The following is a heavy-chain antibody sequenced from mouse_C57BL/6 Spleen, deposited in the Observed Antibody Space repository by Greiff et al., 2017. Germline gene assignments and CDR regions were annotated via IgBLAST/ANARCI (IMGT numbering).Heavy chain of an antibody. CDR2: IYPGDGDT. CDR1: GYAFSSSW. J-gene: IGHJ2*01. V-gene: IGHV1-82*01. Sequence: QVHVKQSGPELVKPGASVKISCKASGYAFSSSWMNWVKQRPGKGLEWIGRIYPGDGDTNYNGKFKGKATLTADKSSSTAYMQLSSLTSEDSAVYFGAWGPFDYWGQGTTLTVSS. CDR3: AWGPFDY.